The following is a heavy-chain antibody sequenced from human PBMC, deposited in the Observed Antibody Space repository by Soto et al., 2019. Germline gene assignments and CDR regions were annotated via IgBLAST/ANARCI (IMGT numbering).Heavy chain of an antibody. Sequence: SETLSLTCTVSGGSTSSGDYYWSWIRQPPGKGLEWIGYIYYSGSTYYNPSLKSRVTISVDTSKNQFSLKLSSVTAADTAVYYCARIDCSSTSCYDAFDIWGQGTMVTVSS. D-gene: IGHD2-2*01. CDR1: GGSTSSGDYY. J-gene: IGHJ3*02. V-gene: IGHV4-30-4*01. CDR2: IYYSGST. CDR3: ARIDCSSTSCYDAFDI.